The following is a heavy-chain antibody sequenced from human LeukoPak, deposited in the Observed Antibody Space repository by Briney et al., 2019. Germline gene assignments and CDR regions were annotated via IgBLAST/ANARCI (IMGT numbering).Heavy chain of an antibody. D-gene: IGHD3-9*01. J-gene: IGHJ4*02. Sequence: GGSLRLSCAASGFTFSSYSMNWVRQAPGKGLEWVSSISSSSSYIYYADSVKGRFTISRDNAKNPLYLQMNSLRAEDTAVYYCARGGTYYDILTGYYNHYWGQGTLVTVSS. CDR2: ISSSSSYI. V-gene: IGHV3-21*01. CDR3: ARGGTYYDILTGYYNHY. CDR1: GFTFSSYS.